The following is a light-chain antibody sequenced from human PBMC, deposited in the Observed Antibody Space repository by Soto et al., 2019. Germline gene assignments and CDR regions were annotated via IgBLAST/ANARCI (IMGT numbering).Light chain of an antibody. CDR2: SDR. CDR3: ASRDDTLGGPV. V-gene: IGLV1-47*02. Sequence: QSVLTQPPSASGTPGQRVAISCSGNSSNIGNNYVYWYQQFPGMAPKLIIYSDRQRPPGVPDRFSGSKSGTSASLAIRGLRSEDEADYHCASRDDTLGGPVFGGGTRSPS. J-gene: IGLJ3*02. CDR1: SSNIGNNY.